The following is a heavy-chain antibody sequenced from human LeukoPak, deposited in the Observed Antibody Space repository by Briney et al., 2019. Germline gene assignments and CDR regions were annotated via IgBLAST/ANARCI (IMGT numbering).Heavy chain of an antibody. V-gene: IGHV4-61*02. CDR1: GGSISSGSYY. J-gene: IGHJ4*02. D-gene: IGHD3-3*01. CDR2: IYTSGST. Sequence: PSETLSLTCTVSGGSISSGSYYWSWIRQPAGKGLEWIGRIYTSGSTNYNPSLKSRVTTSVDTSKKQFSLKLSSVTAADTAVYYCARWSGYYFYWGQGTLVTVSS. CDR3: ARWSGYYFY.